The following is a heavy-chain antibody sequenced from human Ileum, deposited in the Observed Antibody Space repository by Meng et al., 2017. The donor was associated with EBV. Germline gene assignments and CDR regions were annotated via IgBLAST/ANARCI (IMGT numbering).Heavy chain of an antibody. CDR2: ITPIFGTA. CDR3: SHDRTAVTPDGDY. D-gene: IGHD4-17*01. Sequence: CGPDVHKPGVSVKVRCTTSGRSFRRFPISWVRQAPGQGHEWMGGITPIFGTAKYAQKFQGRVTITADESTSTTYMELNSRTSDDTAVYYCSHDRTAVTPDGDYWGQGTLVT. V-gene: IGHV1-69*01. CDR1: GRSFRRFP. J-gene: IGHJ4*02.